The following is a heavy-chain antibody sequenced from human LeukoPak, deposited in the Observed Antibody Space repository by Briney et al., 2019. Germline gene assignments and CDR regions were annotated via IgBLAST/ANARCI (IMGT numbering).Heavy chain of an antibody. Sequence: SETLSLTCTVSGGSISSYYWSWIRQPAGKGLEWIGRIYSSGSTNYNPSLQSRVTMSVDTSKNQFSLKVNSVTAADTAVYYCARGLVYSSSWDNLFDPWGQGTLVTVSS. J-gene: IGHJ5*02. CDR2: IYSSGST. D-gene: IGHD6-13*01. CDR1: GGSISSYY. CDR3: ARGLVYSSSWDNLFDP. V-gene: IGHV4-4*07.